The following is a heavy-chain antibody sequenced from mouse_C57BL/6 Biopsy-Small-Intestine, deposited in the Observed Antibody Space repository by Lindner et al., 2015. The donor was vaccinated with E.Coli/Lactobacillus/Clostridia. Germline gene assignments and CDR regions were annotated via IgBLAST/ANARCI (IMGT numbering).Heavy chain of an antibody. Sequence: VQLQESGPELMKPGASVKLSCKATGYTFTVYYMLWVKQSHGNILDWIGYIYPYNGLSSYNQKFKGKATLTVDKSSSTAYMELRSLTSEDSAVYYCARLGGSSGYFDYWGQGTALTVSS. CDR1: GYTFTVYY. V-gene: IGHV1-31*01. CDR3: ARLGGSSGYFDY. J-gene: IGHJ2*01. CDR2: IYPYNGLS. D-gene: IGHD1-1*01.